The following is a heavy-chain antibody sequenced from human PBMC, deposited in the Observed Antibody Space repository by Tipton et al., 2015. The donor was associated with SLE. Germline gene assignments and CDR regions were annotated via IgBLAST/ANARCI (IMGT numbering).Heavy chain of an antibody. Sequence: TLSLTCTVSGGSISSSSYYWGWIRQPPGKGLEWIGNIYYSGSTYYNPSLKSPVTISVDTSKNQFSLKLSSVTAADTAVYYCARRSYGALNYWGQGTLVTVSS. V-gene: IGHV4-39*07. J-gene: IGHJ4*02. CDR3: ARRSYGALNY. CDR2: IYYSGST. D-gene: IGHD4-17*01. CDR1: GGSISSSSYY.